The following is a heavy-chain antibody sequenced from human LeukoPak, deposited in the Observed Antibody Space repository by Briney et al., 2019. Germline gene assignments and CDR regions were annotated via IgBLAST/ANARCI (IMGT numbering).Heavy chain of an antibody. CDR3: ARDSGDALDY. J-gene: IGHJ4*02. CDR2: INPSGGST. CDR1: GYTFTSYY. Sequence: ASVKVSCKASGYTFTSYYMHWVRQAPGQGREWMGIINPSGGSTNYAQKFQGTVTMTRDTSTSTVYMELRSLRSEDTAVYFCARDSGDALDYWGQGTLVTVSS. D-gene: IGHD3-10*01. V-gene: IGHV1-46*01.